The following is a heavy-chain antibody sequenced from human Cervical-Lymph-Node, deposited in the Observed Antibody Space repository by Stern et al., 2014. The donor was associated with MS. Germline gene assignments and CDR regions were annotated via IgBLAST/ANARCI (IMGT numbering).Heavy chain of an antibody. D-gene: IGHD6-13*01. J-gene: IGHJ4*02. CDR3: ARGDIAAAGTPFDY. CDR1: GGTFSSYA. V-gene: IGHV1-69*01. Sequence: VQLVESGAEVKKPGSSVKVSCKASGGTFSSYAISWVRQPPGQGLEGMGGIIPIFGTANYAQKFQGRVTITEDESPSTAYMELSSLRSEDTAVYYCARGDIAAAGTPFDYWGQGTLVTVSS. CDR2: IIPIFGTA.